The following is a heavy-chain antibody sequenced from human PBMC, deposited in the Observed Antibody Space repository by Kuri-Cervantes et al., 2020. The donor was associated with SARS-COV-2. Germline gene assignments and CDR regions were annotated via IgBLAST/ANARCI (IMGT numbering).Heavy chain of an antibody. CDR1: GYTFTGYY. J-gene: IGHJ6*02. D-gene: IGHD2-2*01. Sequence: ASVKGSCEASGYTFTGYYMHWVRQAPGQGLEWMGWINPNSGGTNYAQKFQGWVTMTRDTSISTAYMELSRLRSDDTAVYYCARDRHPRRRYCSSTSCYGDYYYSGMDVWGQGTTVTVSS. CDR3: ARDRHPRRRYCSSTSCYGDYYYSGMDV. CDR2: INPNSGGT. V-gene: IGHV1-2*04.